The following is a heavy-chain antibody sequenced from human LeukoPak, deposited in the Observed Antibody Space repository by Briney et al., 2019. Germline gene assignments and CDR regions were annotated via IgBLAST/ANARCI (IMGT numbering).Heavy chain of an antibody. CDR2: ISSSGSPI. CDR1: GFTFIDYY. CDR3: ARVLERHS. J-gene: IGHJ4*02. D-gene: IGHD1-1*01. Sequence: PGVSLSLSCAPSGFTFIDYYMSWIRQAPGKGLEWVSDISSSGSPIYYADSVKGRFTIARDNAKNSLYLQMNSLRAEDTAVYYCARVLERHSWGQGTLVTVSS. V-gene: IGHV3-11*04.